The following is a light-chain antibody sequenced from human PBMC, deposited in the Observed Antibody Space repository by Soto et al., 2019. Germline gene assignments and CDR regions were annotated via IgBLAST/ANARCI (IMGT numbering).Light chain of an antibody. CDR3: QQYCSSSST. CDR2: GAS. J-gene: IGKJ1*01. CDR1: QSVSSSY. Sequence: EIVLTQSPGTLSLSPGERATLSCRASQSVSSSYLAWYQQKPGQAPRLLIYGASSRATGIPDRFSVSGSGTDFTLTNTSLEPKDLAVSYGQQYCSSSSTLGHATKVEIK. V-gene: IGKV3-20*01.